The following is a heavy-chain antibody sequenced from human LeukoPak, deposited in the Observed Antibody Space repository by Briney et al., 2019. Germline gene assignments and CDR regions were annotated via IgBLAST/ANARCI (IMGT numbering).Heavy chain of an antibody. J-gene: IGHJ4*02. CDR1: GYTFTGYY. CDR3: AREWELLPVYDY. V-gene: IGHV1-2*02. Sequence: ASVKVSCKASGYTFTGYYMHWVRQAPGQGLEWMGWINPNSGGTNYAQKFQGRVTMTRDTSISTAYMELSRLRSDDTAVYYCAREWELLPVYDYWGQGTLVTVSS. D-gene: IGHD1-26*01. CDR2: INPNSGGT.